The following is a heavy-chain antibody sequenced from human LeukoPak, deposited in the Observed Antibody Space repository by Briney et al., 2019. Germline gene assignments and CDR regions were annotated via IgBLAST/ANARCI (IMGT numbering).Heavy chain of an antibody. CDR1: GVTFSYYW. V-gene: IGHV3-74*01. CDR3: VREGGYDPFEN. J-gene: IGHJ4*02. Sequence: GGSLRLSCAASGVTFSYYWMHWVRKAPGKGLVWVSRIDSDGSSRSYAGSVKGRFTISRDNAKNTLYLQMNSLGAEDTAVYYCVREGGYDPFENWGQGTLVTVSS. CDR2: IDSDGSSR. D-gene: IGHD5-12*01.